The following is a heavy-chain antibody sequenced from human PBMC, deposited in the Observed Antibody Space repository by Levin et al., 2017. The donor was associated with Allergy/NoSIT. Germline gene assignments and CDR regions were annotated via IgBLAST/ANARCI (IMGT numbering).Heavy chain of an antibody. D-gene: IGHD4-17*01. Sequence: GGSLRLSCAASGFTVSSNYMSWVRQAPGKGLEWVSVIYSGGSTYYADSVKGRFTISRDNSKNTLYLQMNSLRAEDTAVYYCARDRVYGDYLFDYWGQGTLVTVSS. CDR2: IYSGGST. J-gene: IGHJ4*02. V-gene: IGHV3-66*02. CDR3: ARDRVYGDYLFDY. CDR1: GFTVSSNY.